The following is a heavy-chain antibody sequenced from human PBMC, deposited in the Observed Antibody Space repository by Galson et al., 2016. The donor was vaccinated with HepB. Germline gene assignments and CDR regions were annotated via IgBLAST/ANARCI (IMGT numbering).Heavy chain of an antibody. Sequence: SVKVSCKASGYSFTGYYLHWVRLAPGQGLQWMGWMNPHNGDTKYAQMFQGRVTMTRDTSISTAYMELTRLTSNDTAVYYCARDTMSAGGNYWGQGTLVAVSS. J-gene: IGHJ4*02. CDR3: ARDTMSAGGNY. CDR1: GYSFTGYY. D-gene: IGHD2-2*01. V-gene: IGHV1-2*02. CDR2: MNPHNGDT.